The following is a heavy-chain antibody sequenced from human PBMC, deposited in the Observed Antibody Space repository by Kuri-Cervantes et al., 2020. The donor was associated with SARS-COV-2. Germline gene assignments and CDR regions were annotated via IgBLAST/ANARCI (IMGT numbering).Heavy chain of an antibody. D-gene: IGHD4-17*01. CDR2: INPNSGGT. Sequence: ASVKVSCKASEYTFTGYYMHWVRQAPGQGLEWMGWINPNSGGTNYAQKFQGRVTMTRDTSISTAYMELSRLRSDDTAVYYCARVGFGDYEIDYWGQGTLVTVSS. V-gene: IGHV1-2*02. J-gene: IGHJ4*02. CDR3: ARVGFGDYEIDY. CDR1: EYTFTGYY.